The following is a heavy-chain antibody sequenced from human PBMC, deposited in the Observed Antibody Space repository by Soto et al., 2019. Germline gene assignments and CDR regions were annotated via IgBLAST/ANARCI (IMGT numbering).Heavy chain of an antibody. CDR3: ARVCGGDCHYGMDV. CDR2: IYYSGST. V-gene: IGHV4-31*03. J-gene: IGHJ6*02. D-gene: IGHD2-21*02. Sequence: TLSLTCTVSGDSITSYNWSWIRQHPGKGLEWIGYIYYSGSTYYNPSLKSRVTISVDTSKNQFSLKLSSVTAADTAVYYCARVCGGDCHYGMDVWGQGTTVTVSS. CDR1: GDSITSYN.